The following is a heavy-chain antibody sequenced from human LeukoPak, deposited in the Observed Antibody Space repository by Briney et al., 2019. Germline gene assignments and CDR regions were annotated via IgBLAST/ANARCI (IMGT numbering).Heavy chain of an antibody. CDR2: FIPIFGTA. J-gene: IGHJ4*02. CDR3: ARGVGATFYLDY. CDR1: GGTFSSYA. Sequence: SVKVSCKASGGTFSSYAISWVRQAPGQGLEWMGGFIPIFGTANYAQKFQGRVTITTDESTSTAYMELSSLRSEDTAVYYCARGVGATFYLDYWGQGTLVTVSS. D-gene: IGHD1-26*01. V-gene: IGHV1-69*05.